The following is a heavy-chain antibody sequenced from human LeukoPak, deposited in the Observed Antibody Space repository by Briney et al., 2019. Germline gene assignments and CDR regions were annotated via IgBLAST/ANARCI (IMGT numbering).Heavy chain of an antibody. Sequence: ASMKVSCKGSGYTFTHYGITWVRQAPGQGLAWMGWINTYNGDTKCAQKLQGRVTMTTDTSTSTAFMELRSLRSDDSAVYYCARGRRSPLFDYWGLGTLVTVSP. CDR3: ARGRRSPLFDY. CDR1: GYTFTHYG. V-gene: IGHV1-18*01. CDR2: INTYNGDT. D-gene: IGHD3-16*01. J-gene: IGHJ4*02.